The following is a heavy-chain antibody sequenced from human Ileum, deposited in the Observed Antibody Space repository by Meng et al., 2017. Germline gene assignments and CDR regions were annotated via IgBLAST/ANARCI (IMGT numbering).Heavy chain of an antibody. CDR2: TYTRGDS. D-gene: IGHD2-21*02. CDR3: ARGGDAYSWNCFGP. V-gene: IGHV3-66*02. CDR1: GFTVRYNY. Sequence: QRLESGGGFVQPGRALPLSCAVSGFTVRYNYVAWVRQAPGKGLELVSITYTRGDSHYTDSVKGRFTVSRDPSTNTLFLQMNSLRLEDTAIYYCARGGDAYSWNCFGPWGQGTLVTVSS. J-gene: IGHJ5*02.